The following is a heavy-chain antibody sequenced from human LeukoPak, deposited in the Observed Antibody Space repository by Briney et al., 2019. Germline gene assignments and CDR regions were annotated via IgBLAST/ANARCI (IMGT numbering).Heavy chain of an antibody. D-gene: IGHD6-13*01. Sequence: GGSLRLSCAASGFTFSSYEMNWVRQAPGKGLEWVSYISSSGSTIYYADSVKGRFTISRDNAKNSLYLQMNSLRAEDTAVYYCARDGGSSWYVGYAFDIWGQGTMVTVSS. CDR1: GFTFSSYE. V-gene: IGHV3-48*03. J-gene: IGHJ3*02. CDR3: ARDGGSSWYVGYAFDI. CDR2: ISSSGSTI.